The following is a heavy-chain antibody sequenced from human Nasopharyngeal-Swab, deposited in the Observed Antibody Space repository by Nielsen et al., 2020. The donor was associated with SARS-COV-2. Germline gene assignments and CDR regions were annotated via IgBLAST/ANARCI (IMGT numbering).Heavy chain of an antibody. V-gene: IGHV5-51*01. CDR2: IHPGDSET. D-gene: IGHD3-22*01. Sequence: GEALKISWKGSGYSFTNYWIGWVRQMPGKGLEWMGVIHPGDSETRYSPSFQGQVTISVDSSISTASLQWSSLKALDNAMYFRSRPYYYGALDPFDIWGQGTMVTVS. J-gene: IGHJ3*02. CDR3: SRPYYYGALDPFDI. CDR1: GYSFTNYW.